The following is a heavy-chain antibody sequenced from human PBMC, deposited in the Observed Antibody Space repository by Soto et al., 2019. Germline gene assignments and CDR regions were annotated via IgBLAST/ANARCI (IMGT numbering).Heavy chain of an antibody. D-gene: IGHD3-22*01. J-gene: IGHJ1*01. CDR3: ARDALYYYDSSGPPEYFQH. V-gene: IGHV3-33*01. Sequence: GGSLRLSCAASGFTFSSYGMHWVRQAPGKGLEWVAVIWYDGSNKYYADSVKGRFTISRDNSKNTLYLQMNSLRAEDTAVYYCARDALYYYDSSGPPEYFQHWGQGTLVTV. CDR2: IWYDGSNK. CDR1: GFTFSSYG.